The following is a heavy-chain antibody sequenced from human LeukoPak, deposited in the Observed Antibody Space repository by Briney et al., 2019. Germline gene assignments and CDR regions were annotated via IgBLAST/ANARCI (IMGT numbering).Heavy chain of an antibody. D-gene: IGHD3-22*01. V-gene: IGHV3-53*01. Sequence: GGSLRLSCAASGFTVSSNYMSWVRQAPGKGLEWVSVIYSGDSTYYADSVKGRFTISRDNAENSLYLQMNSLRADDTAVYYCATGKHYYDSSGYYFYYFDYWGQGTLVTVSS. CDR2: IYSGDST. CDR3: ATGKHYYDSSGYYFYYFDY. J-gene: IGHJ4*02. CDR1: GFTVSSNY.